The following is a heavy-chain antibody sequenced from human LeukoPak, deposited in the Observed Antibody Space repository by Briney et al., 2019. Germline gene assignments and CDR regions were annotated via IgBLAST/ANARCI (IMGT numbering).Heavy chain of an antibody. J-gene: IGHJ3*02. CDR1: GGSISSYY. V-gene: IGHV4-4*07. Sequence: SETLSLTCTVSGGSISSYYWSWIRQPPGKGLEWIGRIYTSGSTNYNPSLQSRVTMSVDTSKNQFSLRLSSVTAADTAVYYCARDRCTSCLGDAFDIWGQGTMVTVSS. D-gene: IGHD2-2*01. CDR3: ARDRCTSCLGDAFDI. CDR2: IYTSGST.